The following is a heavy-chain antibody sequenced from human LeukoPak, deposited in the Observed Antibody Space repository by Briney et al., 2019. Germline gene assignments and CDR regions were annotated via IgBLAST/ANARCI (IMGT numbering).Heavy chain of an antibody. D-gene: IGHD3-10*01. CDR1: GFTFSSYS. J-gene: IGHJ4*02. Sequence: GGSLRLSCAASGFTFSSYSMNWVRQAPGKGLEWVSYISSSSSTIYYADSVKGRFTISRDNAKNSLYLQMNSLRAEDTAVYYCARLDRMVRGVTDYWGQGTLVTVSS. CDR3: ARLDRMVRGVTDY. CDR2: ISSSSSTI. V-gene: IGHV3-48*04.